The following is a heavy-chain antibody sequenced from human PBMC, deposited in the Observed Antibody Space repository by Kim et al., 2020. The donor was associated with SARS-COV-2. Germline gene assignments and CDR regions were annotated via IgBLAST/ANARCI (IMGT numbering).Heavy chain of an antibody. V-gene: IGHV4-34*01. J-gene: IGHJ5*02. CDR2: INHSGST. CDR3: ARAKGDIVVVVAATRGTTRGKMFNLFGT. Sequence: SETLSLTCAVYGGSFSGYYWSWIRQPPGKGLEWIGEINHSGSTNYNPSLKSRVTISVDTSKNQFSLKLSSVTAADTAVYYCARAKGDIVVVVAATRGTTRGKMFNLFGTSGQKTLLTVSS. CDR1: GGSFSGYY. D-gene: IGHD2-15*01.